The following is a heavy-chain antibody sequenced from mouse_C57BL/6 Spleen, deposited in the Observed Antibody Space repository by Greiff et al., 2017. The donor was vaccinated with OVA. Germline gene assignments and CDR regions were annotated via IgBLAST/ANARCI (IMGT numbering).Heavy chain of an antibody. Sequence: VQLQQPGAELVKPGASVKMSCKASGYTFTSYWITWVKQRPGQGLEWIGDIYPGSGSTNYNEKFKSKATLTVDTSSSTAYMQLSSLTSEDSAVYYCARRRRYDGYYGYWGQGTTLTVSS. V-gene: IGHV1-55*01. CDR1: GYTFTSYW. D-gene: IGHD2-3*01. J-gene: IGHJ2*01. CDR3: ARRRRYDGYYGY. CDR2: IYPGSGST.